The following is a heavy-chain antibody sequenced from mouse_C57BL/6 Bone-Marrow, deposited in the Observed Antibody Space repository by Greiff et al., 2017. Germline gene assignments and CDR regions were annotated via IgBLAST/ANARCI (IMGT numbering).Heavy chain of an antibody. CDR3: ARGCDY. J-gene: IGHJ2*01. CDR1: GYSFTGYY. CDR2: INPSTGGT. Sequence: EVQLQQSGPELVKPGASVKISCKASGYSFTGYYMNWVKQSPEKSLEWIGEINPSTGGTTYNQKFKAKATLTVDKSSSTAYMQLNSLTSEDSAVYYCARGCDYWGQGTTLTVSA. V-gene: IGHV1-42*01.